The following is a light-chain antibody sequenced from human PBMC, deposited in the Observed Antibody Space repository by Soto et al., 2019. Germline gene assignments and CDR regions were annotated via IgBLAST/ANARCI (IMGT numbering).Light chain of an antibody. Sequence: DIQMTQSPSTLSASVGDRVTITCRASQSISSWLAWYQQKPGKAPKLLIYKASSLESGVPSRFSGSGSAAEFPLTLSSLQPDDFATYYCQQYDNYPYTVGQGTKLEIK. CDR1: QSISSW. J-gene: IGKJ2*01. V-gene: IGKV1-5*03. CDR2: KAS. CDR3: QQYDNYPYT.